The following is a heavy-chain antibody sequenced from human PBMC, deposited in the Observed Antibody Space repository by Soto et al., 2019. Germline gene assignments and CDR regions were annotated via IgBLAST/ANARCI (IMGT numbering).Heavy chain of an antibody. CDR1: GFTFSTDW. J-gene: IGHJ4*02. CDR2: INPDGSAT. Sequence: EVQLVESGGGLVQPGETLSLSCAASGFTFSTDWMHWVRQAPGKGLVWISRINPDGSATNYADSVKGRFTISRDSAENTAYLQLNSLRADDTAVYYCARAKYSYYSSGYPSYYFDFWGQGTLVTVSS. CDR3: ARAKYSYYSSGYPSYYFDF. D-gene: IGHD3-22*01. V-gene: IGHV3-74*01.